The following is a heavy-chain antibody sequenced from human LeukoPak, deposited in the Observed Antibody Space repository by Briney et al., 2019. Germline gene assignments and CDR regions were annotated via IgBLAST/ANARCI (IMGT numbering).Heavy chain of an antibody. V-gene: IGHV1-2*02. CDR1: GYTFTDYY. CDR3: ERVLHPRRASAGTLDY. CDR2: INPNSGGT. D-gene: IGHD6-13*01. J-gene: IGHJ4*01. Sequence: GASVKVSCKASGYTFTDYYMHWLRQAPARGLEWMGWINPNSGGTNYAKKVQGSISMTSVSVISTAYLELRRLTSDDTAVYYFERVLHPRRASAGTLDYWCHGALVTVAS.